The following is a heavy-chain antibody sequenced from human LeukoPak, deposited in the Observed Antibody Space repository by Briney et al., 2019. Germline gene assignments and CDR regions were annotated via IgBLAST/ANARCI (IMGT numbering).Heavy chain of an antibody. CDR1: GGSISSSNW. CDR3: ARGREEYSSGWFRFDY. D-gene: IGHD6-19*01. V-gene: IGHV4-4*02. CDR2: IYHSGST. Sequence: PSGTLSLTCAVSGGSISSSNWWSWVRQPPGKGLEWIGEIYHSGSTNYNPSLKSRVIISVDKSKNQFSLKLSSVTAADTAVYYCARGREEYSSGWFRFDYWGQGTLVTVSS. J-gene: IGHJ4*02.